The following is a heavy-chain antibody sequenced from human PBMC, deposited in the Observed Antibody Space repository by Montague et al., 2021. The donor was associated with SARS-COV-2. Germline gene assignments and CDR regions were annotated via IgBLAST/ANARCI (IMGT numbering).Heavy chain of an antibody. V-gene: IGHV3-74*03. J-gene: IGHJ4*01. CDR1: GFSFNANW. Sequence: SLRLSCAASGFSFNANWMHWVRQAPGKGLVWVSGITGDGRNIEYADSVKGRFTISRDNAKGALYLQMDSLRVEDTAMYFCTNALNGVDNLWGQGILVAVSS. CDR3: TNALNGVDNL. CDR2: ITGDGRNI. D-gene: IGHD1-14*01.